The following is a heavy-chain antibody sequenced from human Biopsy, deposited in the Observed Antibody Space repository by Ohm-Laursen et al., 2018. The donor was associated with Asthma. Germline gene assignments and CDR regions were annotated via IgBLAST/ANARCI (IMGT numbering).Heavy chain of an antibody. Sequence: GTLSLTCTVYGGYLTGHYWNWIRQPPGKGLEWIGYVHSSGSTRFNPSLKSRVTVSVDTSVDQVSLKLSSVSAADTAIYYCARATSTWSQSGPHFFDHWGPGTLVTVSS. D-gene: IGHD6-13*01. V-gene: IGHV4-59*11. CDR3: ARATSTWSQSGPHFFDH. CDR1: GGYLTGHY. J-gene: IGHJ5*02. CDR2: VHSSGST.